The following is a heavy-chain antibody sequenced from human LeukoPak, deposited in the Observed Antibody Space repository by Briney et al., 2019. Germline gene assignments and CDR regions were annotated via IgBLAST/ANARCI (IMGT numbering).Heavy chain of an antibody. CDR1: GFTFSSYE. J-gene: IGHJ4*02. D-gene: IGHD4-17*01. CDR2: ISSSGSTI. CDR3: ARGGAYGDYDVDY. Sequence: PGGSLRLSCAASGFTFSSYEMNWVPQAPGKGLEWVSYISSSGSTIYYADSVKGRFTISRDNAKNSLYLQMNSLRAEDTAVYYCARGGAYGDYDVDYWGQGTLVTVSS. V-gene: IGHV3-48*03.